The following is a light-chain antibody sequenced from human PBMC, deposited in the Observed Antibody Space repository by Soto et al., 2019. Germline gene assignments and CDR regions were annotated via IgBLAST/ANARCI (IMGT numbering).Light chain of an antibody. J-gene: IGKJ4*01. CDR1: QNINSN. Sequence: EIVMTQSPATLSVSLGERATLSCRASQNINSNLAWYRQKPGQAPRLLISDASTRATGVPARFSGSGSGTEFTLTISSLQSEDSGIYYCQQYNFWPPLTFGGGTKVEIK. CDR3: QQYNFWPPLT. V-gene: IGKV3-15*01. CDR2: DAS.